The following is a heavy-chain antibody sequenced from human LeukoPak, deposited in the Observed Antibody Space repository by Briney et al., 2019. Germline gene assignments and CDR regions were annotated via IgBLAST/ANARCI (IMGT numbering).Heavy chain of an antibody. J-gene: IGHJ5*02. CDR2: ISTSGST. CDR3: ARRSGYSSSGGVWFDP. D-gene: IGHD6-13*01. Sequence: SETLSLTCTVSGGSTSSYYWSWIRQPAGKGLEWIGRISTSGSTNYNPSLKSRVTMSVDTSKNQFSLKLSSVTAADTAVYYCARRSGYSSSGGVWFDPWGQGTLVTVSS. V-gene: IGHV4-4*07. CDR1: GGSTSSYY.